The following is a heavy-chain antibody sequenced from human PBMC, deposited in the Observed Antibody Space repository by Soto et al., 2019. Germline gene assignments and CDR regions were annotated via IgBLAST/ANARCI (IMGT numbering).Heavy chain of an antibody. CDR1: GFIFSSYW. V-gene: IGHV3-7*04. Sequence: EVQLVESGGGLVQPGGSLRLSCSASGFIFSSYWMKYESERYYVDSVKGRFTISRDNAKNSLYLQMNSLRAEDTAVYYCARATGADKEDYWGQGTLVTVSS. CDR3: ARATGADKEDY. D-gene: IGHD3-10*01. J-gene: IGHJ4*02. CDR2: YESER.